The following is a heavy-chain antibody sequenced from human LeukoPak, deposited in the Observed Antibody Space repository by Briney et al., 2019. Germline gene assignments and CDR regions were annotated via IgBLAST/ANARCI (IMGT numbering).Heavy chain of an antibody. J-gene: IGHJ5*02. CDR3: ATEPGYCSGSSCYGGWFDP. V-gene: IGHV4-34*01. D-gene: IGHD2-15*01. Sequence: SETLSLTCAVYGGSFSDYYWTWIRQPPGKGLEWIGEINHSGVTYYNPSLKSRVTISLDTSKNQFSLRLTSVTAADTAVYYCATEPGYCSGSSCYGGWFDPWGQGTLVIVFS. CDR1: GGSFSDYY. CDR2: INHSGVT.